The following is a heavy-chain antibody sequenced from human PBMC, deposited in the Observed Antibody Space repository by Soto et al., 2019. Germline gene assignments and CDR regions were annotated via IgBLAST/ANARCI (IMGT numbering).Heavy chain of an antibody. CDR3: ARRLPRSTIFDY. CDR1: GGSFSGFY. J-gene: IGHJ4*02. Sequence: SETLSLTCAVYGGSFSGFYWSWIRQTPGKGLEWIGEINDSGTINYNPSLKNRVTISIDTSKNQFSLKLSSVTAADTAVYSCARRLPRSTIFDYWGQVALVTVS. V-gene: IGHV4-34*01. D-gene: IGHD4-17*01. CDR2: INDSGTI.